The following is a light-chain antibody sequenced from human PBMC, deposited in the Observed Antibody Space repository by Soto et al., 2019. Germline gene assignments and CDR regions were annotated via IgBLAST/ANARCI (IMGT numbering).Light chain of an antibody. CDR2: EVS. CDR3: SAAAGNEVGV. CDR1: SSDVGGYNY. J-gene: IGLJ2*01. Sequence: QSALTQPPSASGTPGQSVTISCTGTSSDVGGYNYVSWYQQHPGKAPKLMIYEVSKRPSGVTDRFSGSKSGNTASLTVAGVQGEDEANSYRSAAAGNEVGVFGGGTKLTVL. V-gene: IGLV2-8*01.